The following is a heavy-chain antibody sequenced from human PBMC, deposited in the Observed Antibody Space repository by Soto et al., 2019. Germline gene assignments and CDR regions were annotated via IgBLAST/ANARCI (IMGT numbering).Heavy chain of an antibody. CDR1: GGTFSSYA. D-gene: IGHD1-26*01. V-gene: IGHV1-69*01. CDR2: IIPIFGTA. CDR3: SSDRGTGRGGGSHLDLKYYYYYGMDV. Sequence: QVQLVQSGAEVKKPGSSVKVSCKASGGTFSSYAISWVRQAPGQGLEWMGGIIPIFGTANYAQKFQGRVTITAKDSTRSACMALSSLRSEDTAVYYCSSDRGTGRGGGSHLDLKYYYYYGMDVWGQGTTVTVSS. J-gene: IGHJ6*02.